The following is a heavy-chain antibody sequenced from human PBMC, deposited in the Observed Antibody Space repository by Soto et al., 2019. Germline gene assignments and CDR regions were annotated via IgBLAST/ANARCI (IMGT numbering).Heavy chain of an antibody. Sequence: SETLSLTCSVSGYSVSSSDYYWAWIRQPPGKGLEWIGSMFYSGLTYYNPSLKSRVTLSVDTSKNHFSVRLNSVTAADTAVYYCAPLTVSLSGPYGIHVWGKGTTVTVSS. CDR1: GYSVSSSDYY. CDR3: APLTVSLSGPYGIHV. J-gene: IGHJ6*04. V-gene: IGHV4-39*01. D-gene: IGHD2-15*01. CDR2: MFYSGLT.